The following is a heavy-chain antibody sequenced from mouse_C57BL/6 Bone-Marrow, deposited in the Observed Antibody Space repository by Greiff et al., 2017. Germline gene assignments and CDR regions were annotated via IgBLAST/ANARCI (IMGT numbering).Heavy chain of an antibody. CDR3: ARTHYYGSFAY. D-gene: IGHD1-1*01. CDR1: GYSITSGYD. V-gene: IGHV3-1*01. J-gene: IGHJ3*01. CDR2: ISYSGST. Sequence: EVQRVESGPGMVKPSQSLSLTCTVTGYSITSGYDWHWIRHFPGNKLEWMGYISYSGSTNYNPSLKSRISITHDTSKNHFFLKLNSVTTEDTATYYCARTHYYGSFAYWGQGTLVTVSA.